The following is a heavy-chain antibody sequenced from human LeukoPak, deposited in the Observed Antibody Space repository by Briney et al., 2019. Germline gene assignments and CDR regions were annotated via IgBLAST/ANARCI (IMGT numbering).Heavy chain of an antibody. CDR1: GFILSCCG. V-gene: IGHV3-30*02. J-gene: IGHJ4*02. CDR3: AKDRSAYYGSGSYYPTATYYFDY. Sequence: GGSLRLSCAASGFILSCCGMHWVRQAPGKGLEWVAFIRYDGSNKYYADSVKGRFTISRDNSKNTLYLQMNSLRAEDTAVYYCAKDRSAYYGSGSYYPTATYYFDYWGQGTLVTVSS. CDR2: IRYDGSNK. D-gene: IGHD3-10*01.